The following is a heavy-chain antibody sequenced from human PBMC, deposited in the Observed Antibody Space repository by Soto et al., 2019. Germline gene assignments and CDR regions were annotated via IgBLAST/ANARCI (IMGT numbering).Heavy chain of an antibody. D-gene: IGHD3-10*01. V-gene: IGHV4-39*01. CDR2: VYYNENT. CDR1: GASINNFAYY. J-gene: IGHJ5*01. CDR3: ARRERYYGSPGWFDP. Sequence: SETMSLTCSVSGASINNFAYYWGWIRQPPAKGLEWIGTVYYNENTYYNPSLKSRVAISVDTAKNQFSLNLRSVTAADTAIYFCARRERYYGSPGWFDPWGQGTLVTVSS.